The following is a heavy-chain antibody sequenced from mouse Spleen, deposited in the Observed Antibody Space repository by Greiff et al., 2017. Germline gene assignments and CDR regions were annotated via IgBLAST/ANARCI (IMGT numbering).Heavy chain of an antibody. CDR2: IDPSDSET. J-gene: IGHJ2*01. D-gene: IGHD4-1*01. CDR3: ARLRTNWDGSDY. CDR1: GYTFTSYW. Sequence: QVQLQHPGAELVRPGSSVKLSCKASGYTFTSYWMHWVKQRPIQGLEWIGNIDPSDSETHYNQKFKDKATLTVDKSSSTAYMQLSSLTSEDSAVYYCARLRTNWDGSDYWGQGTTLTVSS. V-gene: IGHV1-52*01.